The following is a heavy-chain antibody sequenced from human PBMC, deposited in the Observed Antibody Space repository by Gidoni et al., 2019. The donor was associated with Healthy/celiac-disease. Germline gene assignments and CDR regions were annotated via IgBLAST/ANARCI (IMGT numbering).Heavy chain of an antibody. J-gene: IGHJ6*02. D-gene: IGHD1-26*01. CDR2: IYYSGST. Sequence: QLQLQESGPGLVKPSETLSLTCTVAGGSISSSSSYRARIRQPPGTGLEWIGSIYYSGSTYHNPSIKSRVTISVDTSKNQFALKLSSVTAADTAVYYCARVRFGGSGSYYVNYYYGMDVWGQGTTVTVSS. CDR3: ARVRFGGSGSYYVNYYYGMDV. V-gene: IGHV4-39*01. CDR1: GGSISSSSSY.